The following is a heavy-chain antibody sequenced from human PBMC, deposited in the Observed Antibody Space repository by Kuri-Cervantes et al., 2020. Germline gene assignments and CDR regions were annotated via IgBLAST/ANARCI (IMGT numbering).Heavy chain of an antibody. CDR1: GYTFTTYG. J-gene: IGHJ4*02. V-gene: IGHV1-18*01. CDR2: ISAYNGDT. D-gene: IGHD2-21*02. CDR3: AREGTRYCGGDCYPSGESEFDY. Sequence: ASVKVSCKTSGYTFTTYGVHWVRQAPGQGLEWMGWISAYNGDTNYAQKLQGRVTMTTDTSTSTAYMELRSLRSDDTAVYYCAREGTRYCGGDCYPSGESEFDYWGQGTLVTVSS.